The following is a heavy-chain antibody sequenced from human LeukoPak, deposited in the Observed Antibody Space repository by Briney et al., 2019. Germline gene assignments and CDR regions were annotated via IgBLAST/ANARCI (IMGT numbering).Heavy chain of an antibody. J-gene: IGHJ4*02. CDR2: INQDGSEK. Sequence: PGGSLRLSCAASGFTFSSYWMSWVRQAQGKGLEWVANINQDGSEKYYVDSVKGRFTISKDNAKNPVNLQMNSMRAEDRAVYYCARKHWTRGYGFDYWGQGTLVTVSP. V-gene: IGHV3-7*03. CDR1: GFTFSSYW. CDR3: ARKHWTRGYGFDY. D-gene: IGHD2-15*01.